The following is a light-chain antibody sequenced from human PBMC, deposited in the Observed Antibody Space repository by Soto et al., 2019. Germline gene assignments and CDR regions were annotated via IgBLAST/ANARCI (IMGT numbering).Light chain of an antibody. J-gene: IGKJ1*01. CDR2: DAS. V-gene: IGKV3-11*01. CDR1: QSVSSY. Sequence: EIVLTQSPAALSLSPGERATLSCRASQSVSSYSAWYQQKPGQAPRLLIYDASNRATGIPARFSGSGSGTDFTLTISSLEPEDFAVYYCQQRSNWLGTFGQGTKVDIK. CDR3: QQRSNWLGT.